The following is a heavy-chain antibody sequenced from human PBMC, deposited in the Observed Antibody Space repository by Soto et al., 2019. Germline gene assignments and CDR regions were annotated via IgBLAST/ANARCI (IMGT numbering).Heavy chain of an antibody. Sequence: EVQLLESGGGLVQPGGSLRLSCAASGFTFSSYAMSWVRQAPGKGLEWVSAISGSGGSTYYADSVKGRFTISRDNSKNTLYLQMNSLRAEDTAVYYCAKVLPELRRYCSGGSCYPFDYWGQGTLVTVSS. D-gene: IGHD2-15*01. V-gene: IGHV3-23*01. CDR1: GFTFSSYA. CDR3: AKVLPELRRYCSGGSCYPFDY. CDR2: ISGSGGST. J-gene: IGHJ4*02.